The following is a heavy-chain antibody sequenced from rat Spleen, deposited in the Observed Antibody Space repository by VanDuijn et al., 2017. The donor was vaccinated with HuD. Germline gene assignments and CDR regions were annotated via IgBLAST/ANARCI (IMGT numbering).Heavy chain of an antibody. CDR2: ISSGGST. J-gene: IGHJ2*01. V-gene: IGHV2-6*01. CDR3: ARSGRD. CDR1: GFSLTSYT. D-gene: IGHD4-3*01. Sequence: QVQLKESGPGLVQPSQTLSLTCTVSGFSLTSYTLSWVRQPPGKGLEWIAAISSGGSTYYNSALKSRLSISRDTSKSQVFLKMNSLQTEDTAMYFCARSGRDWGQGVMVTVSS.